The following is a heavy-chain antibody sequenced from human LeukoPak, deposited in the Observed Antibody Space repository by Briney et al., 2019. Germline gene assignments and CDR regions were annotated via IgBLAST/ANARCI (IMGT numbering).Heavy chain of an antibody. Sequence: PSETLSLTCTVSGGSISSVDYYWSWIRQPPGKGLEWIGYIYYSGSTYYNPSLKSRVTISVDTSKNQFSLKLSSVTAADTAVYYCARVEDYSSGWYGNSDYWGQGTLVTVSS. V-gene: IGHV4-30-4*01. CDR3: ARVEDYSSGWYGNSDY. D-gene: IGHD6-19*01. CDR2: IYYSGST. J-gene: IGHJ4*02. CDR1: GGSISSVDYY.